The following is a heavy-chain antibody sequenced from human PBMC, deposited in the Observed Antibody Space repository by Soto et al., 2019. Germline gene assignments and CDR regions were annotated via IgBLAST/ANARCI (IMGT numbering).Heavy chain of an antibody. CDR3: ASGWYSSSSFDY. Sequence: QSQTLSLPCAISGDSVSSNSAAWNWIRQSPSRGLEWLGRTYYRSKWYNDYAVSVKSRITINPDTSKNQFSLQLNSVTPEDTAVYYCASGWYSSSSFDYWGQGTLVTVSS. J-gene: IGHJ4*02. V-gene: IGHV6-1*01. D-gene: IGHD6-6*01. CDR1: GDSVSSNSAA. CDR2: TYYRSKWYN.